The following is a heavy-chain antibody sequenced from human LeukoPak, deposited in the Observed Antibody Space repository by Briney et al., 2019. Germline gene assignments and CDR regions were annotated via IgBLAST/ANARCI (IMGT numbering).Heavy chain of an antibody. V-gene: IGHV3-7*01. J-gene: IGHJ4*02. Sequence: GGSLRLSCAASGFTFSRYWMSWVRQAPGKGLEWVANIKQDGSEKYYVDSVKGRFTISRDNAKNSLYLQMNSLRAEDTAVYYCARDGLPVAVDNWGQGTLVTVSS. CDR1: GFTFSRYW. D-gene: IGHD6-19*01. CDR3: ARDGLPVAVDN. CDR2: IKQDGSEK.